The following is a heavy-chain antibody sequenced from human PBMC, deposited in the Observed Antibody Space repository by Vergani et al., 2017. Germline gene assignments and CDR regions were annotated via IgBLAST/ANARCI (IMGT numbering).Heavy chain of an antibody. CDR2: IYYSGST. D-gene: IGHD6-13*01. CDR1: GGSISSYY. CDR3: ARASSSSWLFDY. J-gene: IGHJ4*02. V-gene: IGHV4-59*01. Sequence: QVQLQESGPGLVKPSETLSLTCTVSGGSISSYYWSWIRQPPGKGLEWIGYIYYSGSTNYNPSLKSRVTISVDTSKNQFSLKLSSVTAADTAVYYCARASSSSWLFDYWGQGTLVTVSS.